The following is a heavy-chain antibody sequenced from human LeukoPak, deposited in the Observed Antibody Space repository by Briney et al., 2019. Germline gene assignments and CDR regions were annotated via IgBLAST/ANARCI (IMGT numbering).Heavy chain of an antibody. J-gene: IGHJ6*02. Sequence: SVKVSCKASGGSFSTSGFSWVRQAPGQGLDWMGGVIPIYGTPSYAQKFQGRVTITTDESTSTAYMELSSLRSEDTAVYYCARDHWGIVENGYDYFYYDMDVWGQGTTVTVSS. CDR2: VIPIYGTP. D-gene: IGHD7-27*01. CDR1: GGSFSTSG. CDR3: ARDHWGIVENGYDYFYYDMDV. V-gene: IGHV1-69*05.